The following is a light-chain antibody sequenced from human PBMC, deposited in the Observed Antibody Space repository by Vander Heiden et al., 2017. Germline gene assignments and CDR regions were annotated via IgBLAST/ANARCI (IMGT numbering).Light chain of an antibody. J-gene: IGKJ2*01. CDR1: QSINPW. Sequence: DIQMTQSPSTLSASVGDRVTITCRASQSINPWLAWYQQKPGKAPKLLVYKASSLESGVPSRFSGSGSGTEFTLTISSLQPDDFATYYCQQYNSHTFGQGTKLEIK. CDR2: KAS. V-gene: IGKV1-5*03. CDR3: QQYNSHT.